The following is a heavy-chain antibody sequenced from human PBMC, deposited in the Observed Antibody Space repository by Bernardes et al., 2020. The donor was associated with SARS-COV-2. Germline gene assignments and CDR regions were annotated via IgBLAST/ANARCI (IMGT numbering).Heavy chain of an antibody. D-gene: IGHD1-26*01. Sequence: GGSLRLSCATSGFSFSSRWMTWVRQAPGRGLEWVASIEENGSDKYHLDSGKGRFTISRDNTQNSLYLQMNSLRVEDTALYYCVNSGWEDWGQGTLVTVSS. V-gene: IGHV3-7*01. CDR2: IEENGSDK. J-gene: IGHJ4*02. CDR1: GFSFSSRW. CDR3: VNSGWED.